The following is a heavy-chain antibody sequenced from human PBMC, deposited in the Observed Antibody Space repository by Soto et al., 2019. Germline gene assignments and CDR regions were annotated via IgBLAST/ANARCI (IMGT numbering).Heavy chain of an antibody. V-gene: IGHV4-34*01. D-gene: IGHD2-15*01. J-gene: IGHJ4*02. CDR2: TNHSGST. CDR1: GGSFSGYY. CDR3: ARGGDLRSGGSCYSGAVDY. Sequence: QVQLQQWGAGLLKPSETLSLTCAVYGGSFSGYYWSWIRQPPGKGLEWMGETNHSGSTNYNPSLKSRVTISVDTSKNQYSLKLSSVTAADTAVYYCARGGDLRSGGSCYSGAVDYWGQGTLVTVSS.